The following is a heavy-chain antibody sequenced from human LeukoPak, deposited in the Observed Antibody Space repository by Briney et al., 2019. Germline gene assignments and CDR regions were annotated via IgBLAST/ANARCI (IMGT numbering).Heavy chain of an antibody. CDR3: ASLKFYGNMDV. D-gene: IGHD4-17*01. CDR1: GLIVSNND. J-gene: IGHJ6*03. Sequence: TGGSLRLSCAASGLIVSNNDMNWVRQAPGKGLEWVSLIYSGGSTYYADSVKGRFTISRDNSKNTLYLQMNTLRAEDTAMYYCASLKFYGNMDVWGTGTSVTVSS. CDR2: IYSGGST. V-gene: IGHV3-53*01.